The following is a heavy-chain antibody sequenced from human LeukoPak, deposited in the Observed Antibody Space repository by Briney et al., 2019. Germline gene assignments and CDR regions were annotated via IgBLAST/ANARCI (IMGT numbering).Heavy chain of an antibody. D-gene: IGHD3-22*01. CDR1: GHTFTSYG. J-gene: IGHJ4*02. Sequence: SVKVSCKASGHTFTSYGISWVRQAPGQGLEWMGGIIPIFGTANYAQKFQGRVTITTDESTSTAYMELSSLRSEDTAVYYCARGATYYYDSSGYQFDYWGQGTLVTVSS. CDR3: ARGATYYYDSSGYQFDY. CDR2: IIPIFGTA. V-gene: IGHV1-69*05.